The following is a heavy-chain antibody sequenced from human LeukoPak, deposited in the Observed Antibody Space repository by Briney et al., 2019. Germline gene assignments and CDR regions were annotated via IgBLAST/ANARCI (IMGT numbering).Heavy chain of an antibody. CDR3: ARKLGNNWNDVVSNWFDP. V-gene: IGHV3-11*03. Sequence: PGGSLRLSCAASGFIFSDYYMSWIRQAPGKGLEWVSYISSSSSYTNYADSVKGRFTISRDNAKNSLYLQMNSLRAEDTAVYYCARKLGNNWNDVVSNWFDPWGQGALVTVSS. D-gene: IGHD1-1*01. CDR2: ISSSSSYT. CDR1: GFIFSDYY. J-gene: IGHJ5*02.